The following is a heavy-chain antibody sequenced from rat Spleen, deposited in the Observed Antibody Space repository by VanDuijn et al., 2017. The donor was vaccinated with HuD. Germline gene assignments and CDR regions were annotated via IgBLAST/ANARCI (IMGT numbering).Heavy chain of an antibody. V-gene: IGHV5S10*01. CDR1: GFTFSDYA. CDR3: ATPTPGIPFAY. CDR2: IIYDGSRT. Sequence: EVQLVESGGGLVQPGNSLKLSCVASGFTFSDYAMAWVRQSPKKGLEWVATIIYDGSRTHYRDSVKGRFTISRDNAKSTLYLQMDSLRSEDTATYYCATPTPGIPFAYWGQGTLVTVSS. J-gene: IGHJ3*01. D-gene: IGHD1-4*01.